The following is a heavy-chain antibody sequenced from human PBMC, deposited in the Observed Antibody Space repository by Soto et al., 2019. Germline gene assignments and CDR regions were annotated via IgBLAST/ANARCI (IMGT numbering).Heavy chain of an antibody. Sequence: QVQLVQSGAEVKKPGSSVKVSCKASGGTFSSYAISWVRQAPGQGLKWMGGIIPIFGTANYAQKFQGRVTITADESTSTAYMELSSLRSEDTAVYYCARSLFLSSSWPKIPFFDYWGQGTLVTVSS. J-gene: IGHJ4*02. CDR1: GGTFSSYA. CDR3: ARSLFLSSSWPKIPFFDY. CDR2: IIPIFGTA. D-gene: IGHD6-13*01. V-gene: IGHV1-69*01.